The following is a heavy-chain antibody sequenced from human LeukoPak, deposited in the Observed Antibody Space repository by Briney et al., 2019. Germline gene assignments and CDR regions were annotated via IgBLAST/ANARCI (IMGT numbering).Heavy chain of an antibody. CDR2: INPNSGGT. CDR3: AKGDILTGYSYWFDP. J-gene: IGHJ5*02. Sequence: GASVKVSCKASGYTFTGYYMHWVRQAPRQGLEWMGWINPNSGGTNYAQKFQGRVTMTRDTSISTAYMELSRLRSDDTAVYYCAKGDILTGYSYWFDPWGQGTLVTVSS. V-gene: IGHV1-2*02. D-gene: IGHD3-9*01. CDR1: GYTFTGYY.